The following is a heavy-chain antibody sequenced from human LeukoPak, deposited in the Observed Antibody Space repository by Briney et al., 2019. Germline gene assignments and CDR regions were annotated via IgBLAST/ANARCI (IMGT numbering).Heavy chain of an antibody. CDR3: AKNGYYDFWSGSSFYFDY. CDR2: ISGSGGST. D-gene: IGHD3-3*01. Sequence: HSGGPLRLSCAASGFTFSSYAMSWVRQAPGEGLEWVLAISGSGGSTYYADSVKGRFTISRDNSKNTLYLQMNSLRAEDTAVYYCAKNGYYDFWSGSSFYFDYWGQGTLVTVSS. J-gene: IGHJ4*02. CDR1: GFTFSSYA. V-gene: IGHV3-23*01.